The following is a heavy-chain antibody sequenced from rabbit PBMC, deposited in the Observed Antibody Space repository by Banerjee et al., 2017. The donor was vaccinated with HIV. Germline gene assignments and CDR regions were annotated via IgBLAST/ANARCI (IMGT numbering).Heavy chain of an antibody. J-gene: IGHJ4*01. CDR2: IDAGSSGNT. CDR3: ARGYSGDWYAFNL. CDR1: GFSFSSSYW. V-gene: IGHV1S45*01. Sequence: QEQLEESGGDLVKPGASLTLTCTASGFSFSSSYWISWVRQAPGKGLEWIAFIDAGSSGNTYYASWAKGRFTISKTSPTAVTLQMTSLTAADTATYFCARGYSGDWYAFNLWGPGTLVTVS. D-gene: IGHD1-1*01.